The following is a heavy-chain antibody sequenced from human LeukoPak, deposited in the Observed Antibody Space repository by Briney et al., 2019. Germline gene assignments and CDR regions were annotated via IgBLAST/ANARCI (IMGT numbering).Heavy chain of an antibody. CDR2: ISYSGST. Sequence: SETLSLTCTVSGGSISSYYWSWIRQPPGEGLEWIGYISYSGSTNFNPSLKSRVTISVDTSKNQFSLKLSSVTAADTAVYYCAREGTAGTNLNWFDPWGQGTLVTVSS. CDR1: GGSISSYY. D-gene: IGHD1-1*01. V-gene: IGHV4-59*01. J-gene: IGHJ5*02. CDR3: AREGTAGTNLNWFDP.